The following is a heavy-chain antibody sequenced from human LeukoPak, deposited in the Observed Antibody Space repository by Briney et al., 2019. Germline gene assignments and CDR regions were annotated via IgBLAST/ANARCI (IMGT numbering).Heavy chain of an antibody. CDR3: ARGGADFWNGFTANSGFDY. Sequence: SETLSLTCTVSGDFASGYYWSWVRQSAAEGLEWIGRVYATGSTNYNPSLKSRVAMSIDMSKSHFSLNLTSVTAADTAVYFCARGGADFWNGFTANSGFDYWGQGILVTVSS. CDR2: VYATGST. D-gene: IGHD3-3*01. J-gene: IGHJ4*02. CDR1: GDFASGYY. V-gene: IGHV4-4*07.